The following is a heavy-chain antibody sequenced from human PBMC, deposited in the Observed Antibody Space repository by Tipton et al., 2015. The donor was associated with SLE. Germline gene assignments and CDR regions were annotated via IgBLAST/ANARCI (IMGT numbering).Heavy chain of an antibody. CDR1: GDSISSYY. CDR2: IYTSGST. Sequence: TLSLTCIVSGDSISSYYWSWIRQAAGKGLEWIGRIYTSGSTNYNPSLKSRVIMSVDTSKSQLSLKLSSVTAADTAVYYCAGGPLYYHDRNDHYSEYQFDYWGQGTLATVSS. J-gene: IGHJ4*02. D-gene: IGHD3-22*01. CDR3: AGGPLYYHDRNDHYSEYQFDY. V-gene: IGHV4-4*07.